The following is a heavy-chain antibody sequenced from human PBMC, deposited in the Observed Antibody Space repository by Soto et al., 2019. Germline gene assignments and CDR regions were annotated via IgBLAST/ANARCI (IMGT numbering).Heavy chain of an antibody. V-gene: IGHV3-30-3*01. D-gene: IGHD3-3*01. CDR1: GFTFSSYA. CDR2: ISYDGSNK. J-gene: IGHJ6*02. Sequence: GGSLRLSCAASGFTFSSYAMHWVRQAPGKGLEWVAVISYDGSNKYYADSVKGRFTISRDNSKNTLYLQMNSLRAEDTAVYYCARDPSDYDFWSGYPDNYYYYGMDVWGQGTTVTVSS. CDR3: ARDPSDYDFWSGYPDNYYYYGMDV.